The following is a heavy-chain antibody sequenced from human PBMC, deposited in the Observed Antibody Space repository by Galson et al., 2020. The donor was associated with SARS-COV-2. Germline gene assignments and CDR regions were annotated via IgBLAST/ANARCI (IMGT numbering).Heavy chain of an antibody. CDR2: IYYSGST. V-gene: IGHV4-39*07. CDR1: GGSISSSSYY. Sequence: SETLSLTCTVSGGSISSSSYYWGWIRQPPGKGLEWIGSIYYSGSTYYNPSLKSRVTISVDTSKNQFSLKLSSVTAADTAVYYCARVHEEWLSSYFDYWGQGTLVTVSS. D-gene: IGHD3-3*01. CDR3: ARVHEEWLSSYFDY. J-gene: IGHJ4*02.